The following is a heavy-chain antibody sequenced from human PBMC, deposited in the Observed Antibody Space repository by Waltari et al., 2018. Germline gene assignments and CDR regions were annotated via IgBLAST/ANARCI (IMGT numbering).Heavy chain of an antibody. CDR1: GGSFSGSY. V-gene: IGHV4-34*01. J-gene: IGHJ4*02. CDR3: ARGRGSGWVEYCDY. Sequence: QVQLQQWGAGLLKPSETLSLTCAVYGGSFSGSYWNWIRQPPGKGLEWIGEINQSGSTNYNPALKSRVTISVDTSKNQFSLKLSSVTAADTAVYYCARGRGSGWVEYCDYWGQGTLVTVSS. CDR2: INQSGST. D-gene: IGHD6-19*01.